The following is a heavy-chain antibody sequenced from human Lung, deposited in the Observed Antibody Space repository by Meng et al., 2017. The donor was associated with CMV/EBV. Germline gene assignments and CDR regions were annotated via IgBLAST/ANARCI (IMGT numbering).Heavy chain of an antibody. Sequence: HITLKESGPTLVKPTQTLTLTCTFSGFSLSTSGVGVGWIRQPPGKALECLAIIYGDDEKRYSDPLESRLTVTKDTSKNQVVLTMTNMVPVDTATYYCARAAARPSDWFDPWGQGTLVTVSS. V-gene: IGHV2-5*02. CDR3: ARAAARPSDWFDP. J-gene: IGHJ5*02. CDR2: IYGDDEK. CDR1: GFSLSTSGVG. D-gene: IGHD6-6*01.